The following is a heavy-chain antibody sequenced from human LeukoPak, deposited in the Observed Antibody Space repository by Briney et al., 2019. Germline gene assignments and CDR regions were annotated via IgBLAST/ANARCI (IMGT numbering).Heavy chain of an antibody. J-gene: IGHJ5*02. CDR1: GGSFSDDH. D-gene: IGHD3-16*01. CDR3: ARHYGP. CDR2: IYDSGST. V-gene: IGHV4-34*01. Sequence: PSETLSLTCAVYGGSFSDDHCSWIRQPPGKGLEWIGSIYDSGSTYYNPSLKSRVTISVDTSKNQFSLKLNSVTAADTAVYYCARHYGPWGQGTLVTVSS.